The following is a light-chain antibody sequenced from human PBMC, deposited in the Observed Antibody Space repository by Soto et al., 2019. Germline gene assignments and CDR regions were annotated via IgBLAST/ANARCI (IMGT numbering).Light chain of an antibody. J-gene: IGKJ1*01. V-gene: IGKV1-5*01. CDR1: QSISKW. CDR2: DAS. Sequence: DIQMTQSPSTLSASIGDRVTITCRASQSISKWLAWHQQKPGKAPKLLIYDASSLQSGVPPRFSGTGSGTDFTLTIRSLQPDDIATYYCQQYSSYSAWTFGEGTKVDIK. CDR3: QQYSSYSAWT.